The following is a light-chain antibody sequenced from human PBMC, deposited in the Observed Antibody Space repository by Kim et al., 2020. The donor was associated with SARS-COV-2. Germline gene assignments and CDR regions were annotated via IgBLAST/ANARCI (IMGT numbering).Light chain of an antibody. Sequence: VSPGASATPTCRASQIVSSNLAWYQQKPGQAPRLLIYGASTRATGIPARFSGSGSGTEFTLTISSLQSEDFAVYYCQQYNNWPLYTFGQGTKLEI. CDR1: QIVSSN. V-gene: IGKV3-15*01. CDR2: GAS. J-gene: IGKJ2*01. CDR3: QQYNNWPLYT.